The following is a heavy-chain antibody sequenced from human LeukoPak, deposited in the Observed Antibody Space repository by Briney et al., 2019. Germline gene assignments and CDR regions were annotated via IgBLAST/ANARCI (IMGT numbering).Heavy chain of an antibody. D-gene: IGHD3-10*01. CDR3: ARVGGLWFGELLRIQFDY. Sequence: GGSLRLSCAASGFTFSSYSMNWVRQAPGKGLEWVSSISSSSSYIYYADSVKGRFTISRDNAKNSLYLQMNSLRAEDTAVYYCARVGGLWFGELLRIQFDYWGQGTLVAVSS. CDR2: ISSSSSYI. V-gene: IGHV3-21*01. J-gene: IGHJ4*02. CDR1: GFTFSSYS.